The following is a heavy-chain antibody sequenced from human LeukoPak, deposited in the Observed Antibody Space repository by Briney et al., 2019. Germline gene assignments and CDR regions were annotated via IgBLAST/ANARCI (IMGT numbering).Heavy chain of an antibody. Sequence: SGGSLRLSCAASGFTFSSYAMNWVRQAPGKGLEWVSIISGSGGNTYYADSVKGRFTISRDNSKNTLYLQMSSLRAEDTAVYYCAKDRGDWNFVDFDYWGQGTLVTVSS. CDR3: AKDRGDWNFVDFDY. CDR1: GFTFSSYA. J-gene: IGHJ4*02. CDR2: ISGSGGNT. D-gene: IGHD1-7*01. V-gene: IGHV3-23*01.